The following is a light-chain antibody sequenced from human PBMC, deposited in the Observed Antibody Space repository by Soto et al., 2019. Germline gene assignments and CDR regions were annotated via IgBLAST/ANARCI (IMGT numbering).Light chain of an antibody. CDR3: SSYTIGTTLYV. J-gene: IGLJ1*01. V-gene: IGLV2-14*01. CDR1: SSDVGNDNF. CDR2: EVS. Sequence: QSALTQPASVSGSPGQSITISCTGTSSDVGNDNFVSWYQHHPGKAPKLIIYEVSYRPSGVSHRFSGSKSGNTASLTISGLQSEDEADYYCSSYTIGTTLYVFGTGTQLTVL.